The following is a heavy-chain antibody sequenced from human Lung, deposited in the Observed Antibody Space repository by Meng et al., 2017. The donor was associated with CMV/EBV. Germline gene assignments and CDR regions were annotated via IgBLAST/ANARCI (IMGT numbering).Heavy chain of an antibody. CDR3: ARGRGYCSSTNCYQNFDY. Sequence: GESXKISCTASGFIFSDYSMSWVRQAPGKGLEWVSSISSSSIHIYYADSTKGRFTISRDNAKKSLYLQMNSLRAEDTAVYYCARGRGYCSSTNCYQNFDYWGQGXLVTVSS. CDR1: GFIFSDYS. CDR2: ISSSSIHI. D-gene: IGHD2-2*01. V-gene: IGHV3-21*01. J-gene: IGHJ4*02.